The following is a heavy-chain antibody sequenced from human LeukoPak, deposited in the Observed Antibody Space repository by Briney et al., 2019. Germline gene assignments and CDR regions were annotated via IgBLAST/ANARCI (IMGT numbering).Heavy chain of an antibody. D-gene: IGHD3-10*01. CDR1: VVSIGIYY. J-gene: IGHJ6*03. CDR3: AREISGTYYTPLGYMDV. CDR2: IFTSGIA. Sequence: SETLSLTCTVSVVSIGIYYWNWIRQPAGKGLECIGRIFTSGIANYNPSLKSRVTMSVDTSKNHFSLNLTSVTPEDQAVYYCAREISGTYYTPLGYMDVWGKGTTVTVSS. V-gene: IGHV4-4*07.